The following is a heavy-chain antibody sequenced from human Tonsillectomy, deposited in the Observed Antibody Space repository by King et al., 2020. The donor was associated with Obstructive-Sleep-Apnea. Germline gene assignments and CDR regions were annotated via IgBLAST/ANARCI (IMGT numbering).Heavy chain of an antibody. V-gene: IGHV3-30*04. CDR2: RSYDGSKK. Sequence: VQLVESGGGVVQPVTSLRLSCATSGFTFRNFVMHVVRQAPGKGLEWVATRSYDGSKKYYADSVKGRFTVSRDNSENTVYLVMNNLRPEDTAVYYCARDQSDGTYKIDAFDIWGQGTMVTVSS. J-gene: IGHJ3*02. CDR1: GFTFRNFV. CDR3: ARDQSDGTYKIDAFDI. D-gene: IGHD1-26*01.